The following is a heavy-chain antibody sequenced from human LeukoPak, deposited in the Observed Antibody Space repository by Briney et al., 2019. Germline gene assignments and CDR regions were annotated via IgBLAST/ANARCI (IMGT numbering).Heavy chain of an antibody. CDR2: ISDDGSIT. CDR1: EFTFSRDW. V-gene: IGHV3-74*03. CDR3: ARRYYETNVYDRHFDH. J-gene: IGHJ4*02. D-gene: IGHD3-22*01. Sequence: GGSLRLACGASEFTFSRDWMHWVRQAPGKGPVWVSRISDDGSITTYADSVKGRFTISRDNAKSTMFLQMNSLRAEDTAVYFCARRYYETNVYDRHFDHWGQGILVTVSS.